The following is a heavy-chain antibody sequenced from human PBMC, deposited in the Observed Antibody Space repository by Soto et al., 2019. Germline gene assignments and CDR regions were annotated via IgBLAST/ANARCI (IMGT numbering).Heavy chain of an antibody. CDR1: GGSFSGYY. D-gene: IGHD4-17*01. CDR3: ARGLFYGDFYYYYYMDV. V-gene: IGHV4-34*01. CDR2: INHSGST. Sequence: SETLSLTCAVYGGSFSGYYWSWIRQPQGKGLEWIGEINHSGSTNYNPSLKSRVTISVDTSKNQFSLKLSSVTAADTAVYYCARGLFYGDFYYYYYMDVWGKGTTVTVSS. J-gene: IGHJ6*03.